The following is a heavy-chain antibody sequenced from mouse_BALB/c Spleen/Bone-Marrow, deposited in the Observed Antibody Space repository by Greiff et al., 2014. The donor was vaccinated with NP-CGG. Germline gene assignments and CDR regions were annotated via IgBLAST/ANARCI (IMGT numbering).Heavy chain of an antibody. CDR2: IHPGNSDT. Sequence: EVQLQQSGTVLARPGAAVKMSCKASGYTFSNYWMHWIKQRPGQGLEWIGTIHPGNSDTTYNQKFKGKAKLTAVTPTSTAYMELSSLTNEDSAVYYCTTLARNNFDYWGQGTTLTVSS. CDR3: TTLARNNFDY. J-gene: IGHJ2*01. CDR1: GYTFSNYW. V-gene: IGHV1-5*01. D-gene: IGHD3-1*01.